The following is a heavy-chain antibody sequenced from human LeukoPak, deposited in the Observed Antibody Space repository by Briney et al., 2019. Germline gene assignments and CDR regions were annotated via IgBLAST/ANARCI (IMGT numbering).Heavy chain of an antibody. Sequence: GASVKVSCKTSGYSFTNYYMHWVRRAPGRGLEWMGIINPSGGSTNYAQKFQGRVTMTRDTSTTTVYMELTSLRSEDTAVYYCARDQGLTGYFDFWGQGTLVTVSS. CDR1: GYSFTNYY. V-gene: IGHV1-46*01. J-gene: IGHJ4*02. CDR2: INPSGGST. CDR3: ARDQGLTGYFDF. D-gene: IGHD3-9*01.